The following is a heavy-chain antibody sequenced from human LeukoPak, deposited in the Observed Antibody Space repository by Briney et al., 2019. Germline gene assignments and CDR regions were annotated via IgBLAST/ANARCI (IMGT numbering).Heavy chain of an antibody. D-gene: IGHD3-10*01. CDR3: ARGTETCYYGSGSYYKVDYFDY. Sequence: SETLSLTCTVSGGSISSYYWSWIRQPAGKGLEWIGRIYTSGSTNYNPSLKSRVTMSVDTSKNQFSLKLSSVTAADTAVYYCARGTETCYYGSGSYYKVDYFDYWGQGTLVTVSS. J-gene: IGHJ4*02. CDR2: IYTSGST. CDR1: GGSISSYY. V-gene: IGHV4-4*07.